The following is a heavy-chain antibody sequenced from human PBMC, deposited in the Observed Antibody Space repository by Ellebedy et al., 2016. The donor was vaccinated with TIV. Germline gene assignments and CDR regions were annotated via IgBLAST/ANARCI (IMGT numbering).Heavy chain of an antibody. J-gene: IGHJ3*02. D-gene: IGHD3-10*01. CDR3: ARRNRITMVRGVPYDAFDI. V-gene: IGHV4-59*08. Sequence: MPSETLSLTCAVYGGSFSGYYWSWIRQPPGKGLEWIGYIYYSGSPNYNPSLKSRVTISIDPSKNKFSLKLSSVTAADTAVYYCARRNRITMVRGVPYDAFDIWGQGTMVTVSS. CDR1: GGSFSGYY. CDR2: IYYSGSP.